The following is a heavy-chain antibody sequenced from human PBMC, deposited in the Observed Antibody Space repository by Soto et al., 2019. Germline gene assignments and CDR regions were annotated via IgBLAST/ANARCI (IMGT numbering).Heavy chain of an antibody. CDR3: ARSIVVVTALDY. CDR1: GYTFTSYA. V-gene: IGHV1-3*01. CDR2: INAGNGNT. D-gene: IGHD2-21*02. Sequence: ASVKVSCKASGYTFTSYAMRWVRQAPGQRLEWMGWINAGNGNTKYSQKFQGRVTITSDTSASTAYMELSSLRSEDTAVYYCARSIVVVTALDYWGQGTLVTVSS. J-gene: IGHJ4*02.